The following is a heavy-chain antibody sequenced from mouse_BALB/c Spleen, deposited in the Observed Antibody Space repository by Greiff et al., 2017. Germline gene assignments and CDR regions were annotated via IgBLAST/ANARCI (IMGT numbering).Heavy chain of an antibody. CDR1: GFTFSSFG. CDR3: ARSGVFDY. CDR2: ISSGSSTI. Sequence: EVQGVESGGGLVQPGGSRKLSCAASGFTFSSFGMHWVRQAPEKGLEWVAYISSGSSTIYYADTVKGRFTISRDNPKNTLFLQMTSLRSEDTAMYYCARSGVFDYWGQGTTLTVSS. J-gene: IGHJ2*01. V-gene: IGHV5-17*02.